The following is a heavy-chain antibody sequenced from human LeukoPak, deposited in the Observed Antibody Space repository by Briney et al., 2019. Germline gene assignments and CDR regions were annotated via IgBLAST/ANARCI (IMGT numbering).Heavy chain of an antibody. CDR3: ARRGWRFYYDSSPPSWWFDP. Sequence: PSETLSLTCAVYGGSFSGYYWSWIRQPPGKGLEWIGEINHSGSTNYNPSLKSRVTISVDTSKNQFSLKLRSVTAADTAVYYCARRGWRFYYDSSPPSWWFDPWGQGTLVTVSS. CDR2: INHSGST. V-gene: IGHV4-34*01. CDR1: GGSFSGYY. D-gene: IGHD3-22*01. J-gene: IGHJ5*02.